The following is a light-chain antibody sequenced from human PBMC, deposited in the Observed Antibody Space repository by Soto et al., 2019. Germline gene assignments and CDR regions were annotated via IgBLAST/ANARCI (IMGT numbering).Light chain of an antibody. CDR1: QSISTS. V-gene: IGKV1-39*01. CDR2: AAS. Sequence: DIQMTQSPSSLSASVRDRVTITCRASQSISTSLNWYQQKPGKAPKVLIYAASSLQGGVPSRFSGGGSGTDFTLPISSLQPEDSATYYCQQTYSTPRTFGQGTKVEIK. CDR3: QQTYSTPRT. J-gene: IGKJ1*01.